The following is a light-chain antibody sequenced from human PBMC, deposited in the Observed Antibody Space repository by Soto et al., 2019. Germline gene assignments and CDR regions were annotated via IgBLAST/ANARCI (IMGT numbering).Light chain of an antibody. CDR3: LQLKRYPLT. CDR1: EGISSY. CDR2: TAS. J-gene: IGKJ4*01. V-gene: IGKV1-9*01. Sequence: IQLTQSPSSLSASVGDIVAITCRASEGISSYLAWYQEKPGKVPKLLIDTASTLQNGVPSRFSGSGSGTDFTLTISSLQPEDFATYYCLQLKRYPLTFGGGTRVEIK.